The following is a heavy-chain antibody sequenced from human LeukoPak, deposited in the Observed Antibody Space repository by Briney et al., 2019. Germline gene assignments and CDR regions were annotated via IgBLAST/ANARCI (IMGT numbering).Heavy chain of an antibody. CDR3: ARVGYSYGYAGTFDY. Sequence: PGGSLRLSCAASGFTFSSYWMSWVRQAPGKGLEWVANIKQDGSEKYYVDSVKGRFTISRDNAKNSLYLQMNSLRAEDTAVYYCARVGYSYGYAGTFDYWGPGTLVTVSS. CDR2: IKQDGSEK. CDR1: GFTFSSYW. V-gene: IGHV3-7*01. D-gene: IGHD5-18*01. J-gene: IGHJ4*02.